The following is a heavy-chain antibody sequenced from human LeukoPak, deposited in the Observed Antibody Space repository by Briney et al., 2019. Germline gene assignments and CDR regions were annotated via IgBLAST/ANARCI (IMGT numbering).Heavy chain of an antibody. D-gene: IGHD1-26*01. Sequence: ASVKVSCKASGYTFTSYGISWVRQAPGQGLEWMGWISAYNGNTNYAQKLQGRVTMTTDTSTSTAYMELSRLRSDDTAVYYCARVFSSGSYYDPFDIWGQGTMVTVSS. J-gene: IGHJ3*02. CDR2: ISAYNGNT. V-gene: IGHV1-18*01. CDR1: GYTFTSYG. CDR3: ARVFSSGSYYDPFDI.